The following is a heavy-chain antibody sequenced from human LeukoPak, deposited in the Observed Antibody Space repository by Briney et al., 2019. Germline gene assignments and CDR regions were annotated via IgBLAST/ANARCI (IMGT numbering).Heavy chain of an antibody. CDR1: GFTFSSYS. CDR2: ISSSSTYI. J-gene: IGHJ3*02. V-gene: IGHV3-21*01. D-gene: IGHD2-2*02. CDR3: ARDTHCSSTSCYNAFDI. Sequence: GGSLRLSCAASGFTFSSYSMNWVRQAPGKGLEWVSSISSSSTYIYYADSLKGRFTISRDNAKNSLSLQTNSLRAEDTAVYYCARDTHCSSTSCYNAFDIWGQGTMVTVSS.